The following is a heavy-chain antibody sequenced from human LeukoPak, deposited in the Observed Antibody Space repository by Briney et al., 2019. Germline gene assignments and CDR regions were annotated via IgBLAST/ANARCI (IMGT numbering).Heavy chain of an antibody. V-gene: IGHV1-69*05. CDR1: GGTFSSYA. J-gene: IGHJ5*02. CDR2: IIPIFGTA. CDR3: ARGTPGIVVVPAGP. D-gene: IGHD2-2*01. Sequence: SVKVSCKASGGTFSSYAISWVRQAPGQGLEWMGGIIPIFGTANYAQKSQGRVTMTRDTSTSTVYMELSSLRSEDTAVYYCARGTPGIVVVPAGPWGQGTLVTVSS.